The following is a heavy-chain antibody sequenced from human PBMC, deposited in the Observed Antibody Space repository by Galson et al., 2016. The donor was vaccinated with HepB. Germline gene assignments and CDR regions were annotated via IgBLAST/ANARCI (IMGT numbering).Heavy chain of an antibody. Sequence: SLRLSCAASGFSFNTYWMHWVRQAPGKGLVWVARIKNDGSDTYYADSVEGRFTIPRDNAKSTLHLQVNSLRADDTAVYYCAKDDYMRAWGQGTLVTVSS. CDR2: IKNDGSDT. V-gene: IGHV3-74*01. CDR3: AKDDYMRA. D-gene: IGHD3-16*01. CDR1: GFSFNTYW. J-gene: IGHJ5*02.